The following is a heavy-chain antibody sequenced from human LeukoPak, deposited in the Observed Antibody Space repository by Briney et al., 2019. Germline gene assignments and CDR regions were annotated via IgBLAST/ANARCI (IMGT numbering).Heavy chain of an antibody. CDR3: AKGGSGTSAPRAFDY. V-gene: IGHV3-43*02. D-gene: IGHD2-2*01. CDR2: ISGDDGST. CDR1: GFTFDDYA. J-gene: IGHJ4*02. Sequence: GGSLRLSCAASGFTFDDYAMHWVRQAPGKGLEWVSLISGDDGSTFYADSVRGRFTISRDSAKNSLFLQMDSLRTEDSALYYCAKGGSGTSAPRAFDYWGQGTLVTVSS.